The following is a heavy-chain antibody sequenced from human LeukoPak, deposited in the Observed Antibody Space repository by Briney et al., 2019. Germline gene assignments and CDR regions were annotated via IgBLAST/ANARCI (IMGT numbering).Heavy chain of an antibody. CDR1: GFTFSNYA. D-gene: IGHD6-13*01. CDR3: ARDSSWHVPVPENPVAFDY. CDR2: ITAGGSFK. J-gene: IGHJ4*02. Sequence: GGSLRLSCAASGFTFSNYAMNWVRQAPGKGLDWVSSITAGGSFKYYADSVKGRFTISRDNAKNSLYLQMNSLRAEDTAMYYCARDSSWHVPVPENPVAFDYWGQGTLVTVSS. V-gene: IGHV3-21*01.